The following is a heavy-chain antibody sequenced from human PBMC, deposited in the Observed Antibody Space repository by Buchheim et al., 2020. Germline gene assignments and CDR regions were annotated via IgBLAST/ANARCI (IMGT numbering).Heavy chain of an antibody. CDR3: AKGVEYDIGYYFDY. CDR2: ISLDGTNK. J-gene: IGHJ4*02. CDR1: GFTFSSYG. V-gene: IGHV3-30*18. Sequence: QVRLVESGGGVVQPGTFLRLSCAASGFTFSSYGMHWVRQAPGKGLEWVALISLDGTNKQYVDSVKGRFTIFRANSKNTLYLQINSLRAEDTAVYYCAKGVEYDIGYYFDYWGQGTL. D-gene: IGHD2-15*01.